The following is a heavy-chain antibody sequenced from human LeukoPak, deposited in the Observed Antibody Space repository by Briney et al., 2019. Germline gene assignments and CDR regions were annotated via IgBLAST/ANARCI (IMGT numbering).Heavy chain of an antibody. V-gene: IGHV1-18*01. CDR2: ISAYNGNT. D-gene: IGHD3-9*01. CDR1: GYTFTSYG. Sequence: ASVKVSCKASGYTFTSYGISWVRQAPGQGLEWMGWISAYNGNTNYAQKLQGRVTTTTDTSTSTAYMELRSLRSDDTAVYYCARVGDILTGYYLAQKLDYWGQGTLVTVSS. CDR3: ARVGDILTGYYLAQKLDY. J-gene: IGHJ4*02.